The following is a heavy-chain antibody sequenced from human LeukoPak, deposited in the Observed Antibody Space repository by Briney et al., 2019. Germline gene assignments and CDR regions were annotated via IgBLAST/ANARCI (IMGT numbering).Heavy chain of an antibody. V-gene: IGHV1-18*01. J-gene: IGHJ6*03. D-gene: IGHD5-18*01. CDR1: GYTFTSYG. Sequence: ASVKVSCKASGYTFTSYGISWVRQAPGQRLEWMGWISAYNGNTNYTQKLQGRVTMTTDTSTSTAYRELRSRRSDDTAVYYRTRDPSDTAMVLFGYYYYYMDVWGKGTTVTVSS. CDR2: ISAYNGNT. CDR3: TRDPSDTAMVLFGYYYYYMDV.